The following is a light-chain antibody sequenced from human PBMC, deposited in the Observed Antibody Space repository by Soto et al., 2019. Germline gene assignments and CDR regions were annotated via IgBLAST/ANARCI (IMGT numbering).Light chain of an antibody. Sequence: QSALTQPASVSGSPGQSITISCTGTSSDVGHNKYVSWYQQYPGKVPKLLINKVSNRPSGVSNRFSGSKSGNTASLTISGLLAEDEADYFCTSSTSDSLYVFGTGTKVTV. CDR2: KVS. V-gene: IGLV2-14*01. CDR1: SSDVGHNKY. CDR3: TSSTSDSLYV. J-gene: IGLJ1*01.